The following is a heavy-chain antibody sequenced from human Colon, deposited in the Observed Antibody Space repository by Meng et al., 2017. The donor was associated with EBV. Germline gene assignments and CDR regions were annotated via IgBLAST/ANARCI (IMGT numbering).Heavy chain of an antibody. CDR3: GTLKYTSGFYGPAY. J-gene: IGHJ4*02. D-gene: IGHD6-19*01. CDR1: GYTFTRYP. V-gene: IGHV7-4-1*02. CDR2: ISTNTGNP. Sequence: QVYVVQYGFSLKKPGASVKVSCKASGYTFTRYPMNWGRQAPGQGLEWMGWISTNTGNPTYAQGFTGRFVFSVDTSVSTAYLQISSLKAEDTAVYYCGTLKYTSGFYGPAYWGQGALVTVSS.